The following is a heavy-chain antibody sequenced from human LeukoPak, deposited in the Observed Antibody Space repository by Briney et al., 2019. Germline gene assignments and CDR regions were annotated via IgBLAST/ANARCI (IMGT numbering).Heavy chain of an antibody. J-gene: IGHJ3*02. V-gene: IGHV4-59*08. CDR3: ARNHFYYDSSGYYDPDDAFDI. CDR1: GGSISSYY. Sequence: PSETLSLTCTVSGGSISSYYWSWIRQPPGKGLEWIGYIYYSGSTNYNPSLKSRVTISVDTSKNQFSLKLSSVTAADTAVYYCARNHFYYDSSGYYDPDDAFDIWGQGTMVTVSS. CDR2: IYYSGST. D-gene: IGHD3-22*01.